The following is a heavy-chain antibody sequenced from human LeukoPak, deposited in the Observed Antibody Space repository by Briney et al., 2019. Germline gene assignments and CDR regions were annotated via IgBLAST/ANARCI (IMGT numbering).Heavy chain of an antibody. CDR1: GGSISSSSFY. D-gene: IGHD6-13*01. Sequence: SETLSLTCTVSGGSISSSSFYWGWIRQPPGRGLEWIGSIYYSGSTYYNPSLKSRVTISVDTSKNQFSLKLSSVTAADTAVYYCARFWGSSSWAPALGGVPFDIWGQGTMVTVSS. J-gene: IGHJ3*02. V-gene: IGHV4-39*07. CDR2: IYYSGST. CDR3: ARFWGSSSWAPALGGVPFDI.